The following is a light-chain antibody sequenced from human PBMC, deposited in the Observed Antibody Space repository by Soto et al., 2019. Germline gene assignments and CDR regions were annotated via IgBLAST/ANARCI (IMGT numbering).Light chain of an antibody. CDR1: ESLFGF. Sequence: DIVLTQSPATLSVSPGDTVTLSCRASESLFGFLAWYQQKPGQAPRLLMYGVSTRATGIPARFSGAGSATDFTLTIISLQSEDSAFYFCQSYNDWPFASGLGTRLEI. CDR2: GVS. CDR3: QSYNDWPFA. V-gene: IGKV3-15*01. J-gene: IGKJ2*01.